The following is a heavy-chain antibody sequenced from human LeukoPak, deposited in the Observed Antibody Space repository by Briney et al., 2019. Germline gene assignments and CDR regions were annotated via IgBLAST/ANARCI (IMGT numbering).Heavy chain of an antibody. D-gene: IGHD5-24*01. V-gene: IGHV3-30*04. Sequence: SGGSLRLSCAASGFTFSSHAMHWVRQAPGKGREWVAVISYDGSNKYYADSVKGRFTISRDNSKNTLNLQMNSLRAEDTAVYYCAKGGRDGLYYFDYWGQETLVTVSS. CDR3: AKGGRDGLYYFDY. CDR1: GFTFSSHA. J-gene: IGHJ4*02. CDR2: ISYDGSNK.